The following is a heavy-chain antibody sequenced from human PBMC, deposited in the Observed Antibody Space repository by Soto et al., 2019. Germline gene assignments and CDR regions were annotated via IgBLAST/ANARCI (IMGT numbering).Heavy chain of an antibody. D-gene: IGHD2-15*01. V-gene: IGHV3-7*03. CDR1: GFTFTTYW. Sequence: LRLSCAASGFTFTTYWMTLVRQAPLKGLEWVANIKQDGSEKFYVGSVRGRFTISRDNAKNSMYLQMNSLRAEDTAVYYCARRSSGRLTTAWAPLDWWGQGTLVTVSS. CDR3: ARRSSGRLTTAWAPLDW. CDR2: IKQDGSEK. J-gene: IGHJ4*02.